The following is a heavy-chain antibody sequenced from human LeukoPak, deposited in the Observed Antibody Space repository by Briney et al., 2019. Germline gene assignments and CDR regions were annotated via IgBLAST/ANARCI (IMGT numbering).Heavy chain of an antibody. V-gene: IGHV4-59*01. Sequence: SETLSLTCTVSGGSISSYYWSWIRQPPGKGLEWIGYIYYSGSTKYNPSLKSRVTISVDTSKNQFSLKLSSVTAADTAVYYCARESRDVETEGFDYWGQGTLVTASS. D-gene: IGHD5-24*01. CDR3: ARESRDVETEGFDY. J-gene: IGHJ4*02. CDR2: IYYSGST. CDR1: GGSISSYY.